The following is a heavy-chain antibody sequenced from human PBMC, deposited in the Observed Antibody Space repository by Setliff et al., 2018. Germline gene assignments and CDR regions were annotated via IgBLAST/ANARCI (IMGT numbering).Heavy chain of an antibody. CDR1: GFTFSSYAW. Sequence: GGSLRLSCAASGFTFSSYAWMNWVRQAPGKGLEWVGHIRSKTDGGATSYAAPVQGRFTISRDDSTNTLYLHMNSLTTEDTGVYYCTTGTNYFGSGSTSHLFYMDVWGKGTTVTVSS. CDR3: TTGTNYFGSGSTSHLFYMDV. D-gene: IGHD3-10*01. J-gene: IGHJ6*03. CDR2: IRSKTDGGAT. V-gene: IGHV3-15*01.